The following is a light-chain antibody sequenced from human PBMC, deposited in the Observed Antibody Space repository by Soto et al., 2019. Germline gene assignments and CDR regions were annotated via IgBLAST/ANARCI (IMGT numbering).Light chain of an antibody. V-gene: IGKV1-39*01. J-gene: IGKJ5*01. CDR2: AAS. CDR3: QQSYSTPYT. CDR1: QSISSY. Sequence: DIQMTQCPSSLSASLGDRVTITFRASQSISSYLNWYQQKKGKAPKLLIYAASSLQSGVPSRFSGSGYGTDFNLTISSLQTEDFATYYCQQSYSTPYTFGQGTRLEIK.